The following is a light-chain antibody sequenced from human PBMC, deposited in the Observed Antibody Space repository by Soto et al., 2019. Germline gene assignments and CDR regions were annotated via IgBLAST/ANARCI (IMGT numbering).Light chain of an antibody. CDR1: SSNIGAGYD. J-gene: IGLJ3*02. V-gene: IGLV1-40*01. CDR2: GNS. CDR3: QSYDSSVSGSGV. Sequence: QSVLTQPPSVSGAPGQRVTISCTGSSSNIGAGYDVHWYQQLPGTAPKLLIYGNSNRPSGVPDRFSGSKSGTSASLAITGLQAEDEADDYCQSYDSSVSGSGVFGGGTKLTVL.